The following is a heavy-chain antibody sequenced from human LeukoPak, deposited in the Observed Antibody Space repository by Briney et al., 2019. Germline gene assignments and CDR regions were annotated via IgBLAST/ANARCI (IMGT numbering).Heavy chain of an antibody. J-gene: IGHJ4*02. CDR2: IYTSGST. Sequence: PSETLSLTCTVSGGSISSGSYYWSWIRQPAGKGLEWIGRIYTSGSTNYNPSLKSRVTISVDTSKNQFSLKLNSVTAADTAVYYCARHRDNNWNDYWGQGTLVTVSS. CDR1: GGSISSGSYY. V-gene: IGHV4-61*02. CDR3: ARHRDNNWNDY. D-gene: IGHD1-20*01.